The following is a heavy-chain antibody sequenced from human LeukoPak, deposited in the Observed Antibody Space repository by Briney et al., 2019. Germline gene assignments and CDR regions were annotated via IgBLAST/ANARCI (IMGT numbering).Heavy chain of an antibody. J-gene: IGHJ5*02. V-gene: IGHV4-59*12. Sequence: TSETLSLTCTVSGGSISSYYWSWIRQPPGKGLEWIGYIYYSGSTNYNPSLKSRVTISVDTSKNQFSLKLSSVAAADTAVYYCERTYYSGYEGEGFDPWGQGTLVTVSS. CDR3: ERTYYSGYEGEGFDP. CDR1: GGSISSYY. D-gene: IGHD5-12*01. CDR2: IYYSGST.